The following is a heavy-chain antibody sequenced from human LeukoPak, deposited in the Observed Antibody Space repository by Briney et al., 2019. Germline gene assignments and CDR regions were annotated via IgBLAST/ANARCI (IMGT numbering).Heavy chain of an antibody. J-gene: IGHJ5*02. D-gene: IGHD1-26*01. CDR2: IKGDGSEI. V-gene: IGHV3-7*05. CDR3: AGGSVRFDP. Sequence: GGSLRLSCAASGFSFSPYWMSWVRQAPGKGLEWVANIKGDGSEIYYLDSVKGRFTISRDNAKNSLYLQMNSLRAEDTAVYYCAGGSVRFDPWGQGTLVTVSS. CDR1: GFSFSPYW.